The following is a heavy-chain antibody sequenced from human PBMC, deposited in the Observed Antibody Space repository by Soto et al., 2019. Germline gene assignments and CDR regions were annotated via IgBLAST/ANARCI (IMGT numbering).Heavy chain of an antibody. CDR1: GGSISSGGYS. Sequence: SETLSLTCAVSGGSISSGGYSWSWIRQPQGKGLEWIGYIYHSGSPYYNPSLKSRVTISVDRSKNQFSLKLSSVTAADTAVYYCARVPSPWGQGTLVTVSS. J-gene: IGHJ5*02. CDR2: IYHSGSP. V-gene: IGHV4-30-2*01. CDR3: ARVPSP.